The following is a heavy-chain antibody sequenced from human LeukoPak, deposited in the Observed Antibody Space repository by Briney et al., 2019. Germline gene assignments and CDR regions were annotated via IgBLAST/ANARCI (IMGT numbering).Heavy chain of an antibody. CDR2: ISAYNGNT. J-gene: IGHJ5*02. Sequence: ASVKVSCKASGYTSTSYGISWVRPAPGQGLEWMGWISAYNGNTNYAQKLQGRVTMTTDTSTSTAYMELRSLRSDDTAVYYCARVKARAAIVVVPADWFDPWGQGTLVTVSS. D-gene: IGHD2-2*01. CDR1: GYTSTSYG. CDR3: ARVKARAAIVVVPADWFDP. V-gene: IGHV1-18*04.